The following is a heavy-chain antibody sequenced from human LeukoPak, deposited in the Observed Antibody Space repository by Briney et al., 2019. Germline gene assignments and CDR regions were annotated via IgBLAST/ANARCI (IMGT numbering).Heavy chain of an antibody. CDR2: ISDSGST. D-gene: IGHD4-17*01. V-gene: IGHV4-59*12. CDR3: ARVEYGDYGWFDP. J-gene: IGHJ5*02. CDR1: GDSISTYF. Sequence: WETLSLTCTVSGDSISTYFWTWMRQPPGKGLEWIGYISDSGSTNYNPSLKSRVTISLDTSKNQFSLKLISLTAADTAAYYCARVEYGDYGWFDPWGQGTLVTVSS.